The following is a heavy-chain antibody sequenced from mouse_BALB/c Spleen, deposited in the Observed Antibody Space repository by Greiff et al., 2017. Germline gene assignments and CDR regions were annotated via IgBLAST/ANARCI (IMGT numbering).Heavy chain of an antibody. CDR2: ISSGGSYT. V-gene: IGHV5-9-3*01. CDR3: ARQGPDGYWFAY. CDR1: GFTFSSYA. J-gene: IGHJ3*01. D-gene: IGHD2-3*01. Sequence: EVMLVESGGGLVKPGGSLKLSCAASGFTFSSYAMSWVRQTPEKRLEWVATISSGGSYTYYPDSVKGRFTISRDNAKNTLYLQMSSLRSEDTAMYYCARQGPDGYWFAYWGQGTLVTVSA.